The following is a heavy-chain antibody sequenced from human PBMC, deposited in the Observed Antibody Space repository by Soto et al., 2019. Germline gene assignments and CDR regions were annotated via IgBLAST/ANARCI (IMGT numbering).Heavy chain of an antibody. Sequence: QVQLVESGGGVVQPGRSLRLSCAASGFSFNSYGMHWVRQAPGKGREWVAIIWYDGSNKYYADSVKGRFTISRDNSKNMVYLQMDSLRAEDTAVFYCARDGRFGEDRAWWFDLWGRGTLVSVSS. CDR2: IWYDGSNK. D-gene: IGHD3-10*01. V-gene: IGHV3-33*01. CDR3: ARDGRFGEDRAWWFDL. J-gene: IGHJ2*01. CDR1: GFSFNSYG.